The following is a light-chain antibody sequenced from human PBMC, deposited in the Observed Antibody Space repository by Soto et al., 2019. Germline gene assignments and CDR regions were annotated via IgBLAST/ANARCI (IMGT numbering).Light chain of an antibody. CDR1: QSVSSSF. CDR2: VAS. Sequence: ELVLTQSPGTLSLSPGERATLSCRASQSVSSSFLAWYQQKPGQAPRLLIYVASSRATGIPDRFSGSGSGTDFTLTISRLEPEDFAVYYCQQYGSSPRTFGQGTRLEIK. J-gene: IGKJ5*01. V-gene: IGKV3-20*01. CDR3: QQYGSSPRT.